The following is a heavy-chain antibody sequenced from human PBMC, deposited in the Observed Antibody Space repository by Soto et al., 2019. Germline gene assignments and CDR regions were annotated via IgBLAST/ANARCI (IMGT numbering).Heavy chain of an antibody. CDR2: IIPIFGTA. CDR1: GGTFSSYA. V-gene: IGHV1-69*13. D-gene: IGHD2-15*01. CDR3: AREGLCGGSCYYFDY. Sequence: SVKVSCKASGGTFSSYAISWVRQAPGQGLEWMGGIIPIFGTANYAQKFQGRVTITADESTSTAYMELSSLRSEDTAVYYCAREGLCGGSCYYFDYWGQGTLVTVSS. J-gene: IGHJ4*02.